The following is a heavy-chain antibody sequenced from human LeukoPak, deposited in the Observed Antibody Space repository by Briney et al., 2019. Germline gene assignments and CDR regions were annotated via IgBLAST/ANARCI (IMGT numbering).Heavy chain of an antibody. V-gene: IGHV1-3*03. Sequence: ASVKVSCKTSGYTFTKYAMQWVRQAPGQTIEWLAWINPANGYTRYSQHFQDRVTVSSDTSADTAYMELSSLRSEDKAIYFCAIRDGHTDHWGQGTLVTVSS. J-gene: IGHJ4*02. D-gene: IGHD5-24*01. CDR3: AIRDGHTDH. CDR2: INPANGYT. CDR1: GYTFTKYA.